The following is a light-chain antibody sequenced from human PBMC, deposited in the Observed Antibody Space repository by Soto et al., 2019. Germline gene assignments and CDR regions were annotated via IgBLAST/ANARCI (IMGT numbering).Light chain of an antibody. CDR3: QTWGTAIRV. CDR2: LNSDGSH. Sequence: QPVLTQSPSASASLGASVKLTCTLSSGHSSYAIAWHQQQPEKGPRYLMKLNSDGSHSKGGGIPGRFSGSSSGAERSLTISSLHSEDEADYYCQTWGTAIRVFGGGTKLTVL. J-gene: IGLJ2*01. V-gene: IGLV4-69*01. CDR1: SGHSSYA.